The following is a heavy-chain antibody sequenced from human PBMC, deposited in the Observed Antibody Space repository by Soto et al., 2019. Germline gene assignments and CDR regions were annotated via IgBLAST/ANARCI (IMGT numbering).Heavy chain of an antibody. V-gene: IGHV3-33*01. Sequence: QEQLVESGGGVVQPGRSLRLSCAASGFTFSDYAMHWVRQAPGKGLEWVAVIWHDGTNKYYADSVKGRFTISRNNSKNALFQLINSLRADDTAVYYCTRPGLMVTTFAYCGQGILVTVSS. J-gene: IGHJ4*02. CDR3: TRPGLMVTTFAY. CDR2: IWHDGTNK. D-gene: IGHD4-17*01. CDR1: GFTFSDYA.